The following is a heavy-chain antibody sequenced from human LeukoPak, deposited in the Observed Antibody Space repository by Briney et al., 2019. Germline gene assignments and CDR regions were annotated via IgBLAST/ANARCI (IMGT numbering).Heavy chain of an antibody. Sequence: ASVKVSCKASGYTFTSYAMHWVRQAPGQRLEWMGWINAGNGNTKYSQKFQGRVTITRDTSASTAYMELSSLRSEDTAVYYCARSHPRPIVVVTAIDYWGQGTMVTVSS. CDR3: ARSHPRPIVVVTAIDY. D-gene: IGHD2-21*02. V-gene: IGHV1-3*01. J-gene: IGHJ4*02. CDR1: GYTFTSYA. CDR2: INAGNGNT.